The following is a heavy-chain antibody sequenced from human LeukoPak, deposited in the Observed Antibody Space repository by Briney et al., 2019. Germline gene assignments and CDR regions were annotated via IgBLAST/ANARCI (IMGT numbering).Heavy chain of an antibody. V-gene: IGHV4-59*01. Sequence: SETLSLTCTVSGGSISSYYWSWIRQPPGKGLEWIGYIYYSGSTNYNPSLKSRVTISVDTSKNQFSLKLSSVTAADTAVYYCARRYSSGQNTFDIWGQGTMVTVSS. CDR2: IYYSGST. CDR3: ARRYSSGQNTFDI. D-gene: IGHD6-19*01. CDR1: GGSISSYY. J-gene: IGHJ3*02.